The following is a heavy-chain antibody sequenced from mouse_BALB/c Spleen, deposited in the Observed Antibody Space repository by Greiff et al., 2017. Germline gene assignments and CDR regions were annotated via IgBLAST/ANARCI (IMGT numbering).Heavy chain of an antibody. CDR2: IYPGDGDT. CDR3: ARITTDWYFDV. Sequence: QVQLKESGPELVKPGASVKISCKASGYAFSSSWMNWVKQRPGQGLEWIGRIYPGDGDTNYNGKFKGKATLTADKSSSTAYMQLSSLTSVDSAVYFCARITTDWYFDVWGAGTTVTVSS. J-gene: IGHJ1*01. D-gene: IGHD1-1*01. V-gene: IGHV1-82*01. CDR1: GYAFSSSW.